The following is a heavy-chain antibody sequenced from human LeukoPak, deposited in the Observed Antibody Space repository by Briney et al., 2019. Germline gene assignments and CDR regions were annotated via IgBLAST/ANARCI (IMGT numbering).Heavy chain of an antibody. Sequence: GGSLRLSCAASGFTFNSYWMSWVRQAPGKGLEWVANIKQDGSESYYVDSVKGRFTFSRDNAKNSLYPQINSLRAEDTAVYYCARLGEKADFDYWGQGTLVTVSS. V-gene: IGHV3-7*01. J-gene: IGHJ4*02. CDR3: ARLGEKADFDY. CDR1: GFTFNSYW. CDR2: IKQDGSES. D-gene: IGHD3-16*01.